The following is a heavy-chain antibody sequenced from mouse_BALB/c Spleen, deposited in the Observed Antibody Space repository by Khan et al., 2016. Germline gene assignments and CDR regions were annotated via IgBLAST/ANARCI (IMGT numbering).Heavy chain of an antibody. CDR1: GFTFSSYG. CDR3: ARHKGYDYDHWYFDV. CDR2: ISSGGSYT. J-gene: IGHJ1*01. V-gene: IGHV5-6*01. D-gene: IGHD2-4*01. Sequence: EVELVESGGDLVKPGGSLKLSCAASGFTFSSYGMSWVRQTPDKRLEWVASISSGGSYTYYPDSVQGRFTISREHAKNTLYLQMSSLKSKDTAMYSFARHKGYDYDHWYFDVWGAGTTVTVSS.